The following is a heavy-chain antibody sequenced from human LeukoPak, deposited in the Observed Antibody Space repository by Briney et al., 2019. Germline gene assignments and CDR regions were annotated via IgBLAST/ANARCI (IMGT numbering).Heavy chain of an antibody. Sequence: SETLSLTCIVSGDSISSTSYYWGWIRQPPGKGLEWIGSIYFSGSTYYNPSLKSRVTISVDTSKNQFSLKLSSVTAADTAVYYCARATAGTTLFEGIDYWGQGTLVTVSS. J-gene: IGHJ4*02. CDR3: ARATAGTTLFEGIDY. V-gene: IGHV4-39*01. CDR2: IYFSGST. D-gene: IGHD1-1*01. CDR1: GDSISSTSYY.